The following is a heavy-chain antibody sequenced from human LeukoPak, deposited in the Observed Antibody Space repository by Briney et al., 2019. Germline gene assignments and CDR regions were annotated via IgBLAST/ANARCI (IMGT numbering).Heavy chain of an antibody. CDR1: GYTLTELS. V-gene: IGHV1-46*01. CDR2: INPSGGST. CDR3: IVRKAVAGSEDY. D-gene: IGHD6-19*01. Sequence: ASVKVSCKVSGYTLTELSMHWVRQAPGQGLEWMGIINPSGGSTSYAQKFQGRVTMTRDTSTSTVYMELSSLRSEDTAVYYCIVRKAVAGSEDYWGQGTLVTVSS. J-gene: IGHJ4*02.